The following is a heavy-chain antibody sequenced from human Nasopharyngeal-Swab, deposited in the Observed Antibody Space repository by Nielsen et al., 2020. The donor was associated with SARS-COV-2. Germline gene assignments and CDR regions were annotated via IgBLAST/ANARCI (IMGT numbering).Heavy chain of an antibody. CDR3: AKEATLGGVGDYYYMDV. CDR1: GFTFSSYV. V-gene: IGHV3-23*01. Sequence: GESLKISCAASGFTFSSYVMSWVRQAPGKGLEWVSAISGSGGSTYYADSVKCRFTISRDNSKNTLYLQMNSLRADDTAVYYCAKEATLGGVGDYYYMDVWGKGTTVTVSS. J-gene: IGHJ6*03. CDR2: ISGSGGST. D-gene: IGHD3-16*01.